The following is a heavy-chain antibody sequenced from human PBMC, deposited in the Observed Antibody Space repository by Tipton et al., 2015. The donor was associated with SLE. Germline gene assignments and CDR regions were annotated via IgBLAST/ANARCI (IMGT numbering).Heavy chain of an antibody. CDR2: IYYTGRS. CDR1: GGSMNDYY. Sequence: TLSLTCTVSGGSMNDYYWRWIRQPPGKGLEWIGYIYYTGRSNHNPSLKGRVTMSVDTSKNQFSLSVNSVTAADTAVYYCARSMLTTKRVFDYWGQGTLVTVSS. CDR3: ARSMLTTKRVFDY. J-gene: IGHJ4*02. V-gene: IGHV4-59*01. D-gene: IGHD3-16*01.